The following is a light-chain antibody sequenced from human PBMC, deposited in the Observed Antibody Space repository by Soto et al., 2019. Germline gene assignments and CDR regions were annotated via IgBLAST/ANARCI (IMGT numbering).Light chain of an antibody. Sequence: QSALTQPRSVSGSPGQSVTISCTGTSSDVGGYNYVSWYQQHTGKAPKLVIYDVSKRPSGVPDRFSGSKSGNTASLTVSGLQAEDEADYTCCSYAGTYTQWVYGGGTKVTVL. V-gene: IGLV2-11*01. J-gene: IGLJ3*02. CDR2: DVS. CDR1: SSDVGGYNY. CDR3: CSYAGTYTQWV.